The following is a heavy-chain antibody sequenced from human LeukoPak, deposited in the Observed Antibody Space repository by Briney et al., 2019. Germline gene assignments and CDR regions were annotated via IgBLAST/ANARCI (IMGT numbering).Heavy chain of an antibody. V-gene: IGHV1-2*02. CDR3: ARSYYDFWSGYSSRVLDY. CDR1: GYTFTGYY. J-gene: IGHJ4*02. CDR2: INPNSGGT. Sequence: GASVKLSCKASGYTFTGYYMHWVRQAPGQGLEWMGWINPNSGGTNSAQKFQGRVTMTRDRSISTAYMELSRLRSDDTAVYYCARSYYDFWSGYSSRVLDYWGQGTLVTVSS. D-gene: IGHD3-3*01.